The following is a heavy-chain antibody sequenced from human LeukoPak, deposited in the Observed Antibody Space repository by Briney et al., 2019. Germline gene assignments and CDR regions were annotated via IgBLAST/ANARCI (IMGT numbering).Heavy chain of an antibody. CDR1: GGSFSGYY. CDR2: IHHSGSA. CDR3: ARANGGNPNY. V-gene: IGHV4-34*01. Sequence: SETLSLTCGVYGGSFSGYYWSWIRQSPGKGLEWIGQIHHSGSANYNPSLRSRVTISIDTSKNQFSLKLSSVTAADTAVYYCARANGGNPNYWGQGTLVTVSS. D-gene: IGHD4-23*01. J-gene: IGHJ4*02.